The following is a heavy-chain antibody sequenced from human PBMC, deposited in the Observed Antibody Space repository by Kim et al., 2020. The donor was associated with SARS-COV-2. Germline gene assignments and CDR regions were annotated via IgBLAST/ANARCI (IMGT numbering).Heavy chain of an antibody. D-gene: IGHD5-18*01. CDR2: IYYSGST. CDR3: ARVLLGGYSYGYSGYFDY. CDR1: GGSISSYY. V-gene: IGHV4-59*01. Sequence: SETLSLTCTVSGGSISSYYWSWIRQPPGKGLGWIGYIYYSGSTNYNPSLKSRVTISVDTSKNQFSLKLSSVTAADTAVYYCARVLLGGYSYGYSGYFDYWGQGTLVTVSS. J-gene: IGHJ4*02.